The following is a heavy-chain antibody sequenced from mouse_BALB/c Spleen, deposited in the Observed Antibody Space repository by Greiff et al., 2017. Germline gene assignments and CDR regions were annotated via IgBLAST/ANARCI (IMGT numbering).Heavy chain of an antibody. Sequence: VMLVESGAELVRPGVSVKISCKGSGYTFTDYAMHWVKQSHAKSLEWIGVISTYYGDASYNQKFKGKATMTVDKSSSTAYMELARLTSEDSAIYYCARRDGTFLYFDYWGQGTTLTVSS. CDR2: ISTYYGDA. J-gene: IGHJ2*01. V-gene: IGHV1S137*01. D-gene: IGHD3-3*01. CDR1: GYTFTDYA. CDR3: ARRDGTFLYFDY.